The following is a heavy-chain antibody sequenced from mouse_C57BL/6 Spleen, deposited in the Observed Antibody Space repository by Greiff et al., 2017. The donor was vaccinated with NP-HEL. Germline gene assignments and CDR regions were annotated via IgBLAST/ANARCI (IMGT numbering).Heavy chain of an antibody. Sequence: VQLKQSGAELVKPGASVKISCKASGYAFSSYWMNWVKQRPGKGLEWIGQIYPGDGDTNYNGKFKGKATLTADKSSSTAYMQLSSLTSEDSAVYFCARSDYDYAMDYWGQGTSVTVSS. D-gene: IGHD2-4*01. CDR2: IYPGDGDT. CDR1: GYAFSSYW. CDR3: ARSDYDYAMDY. V-gene: IGHV1-80*01. J-gene: IGHJ4*01.